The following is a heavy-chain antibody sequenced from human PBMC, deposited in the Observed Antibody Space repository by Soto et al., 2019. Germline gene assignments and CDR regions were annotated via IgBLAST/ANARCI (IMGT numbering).Heavy chain of an antibody. CDR3: ARGYRGQLLYYYYYYGMDV. CDR1: GFTFSSYS. J-gene: IGHJ6*02. V-gene: IGHV3-21*01. Sequence: GGSLRLSCAASGFTFSSYSMNWVRQAPGKGLEWVSSISSSSSYIYYADSVKGRFTISRDNAKNSLYLQMNSLRAEDTAVYYCARGYRGQLLYYYYYYGMDVWGQGTTVTVSS. CDR2: ISSSSSYI. D-gene: IGHD2-2*01.